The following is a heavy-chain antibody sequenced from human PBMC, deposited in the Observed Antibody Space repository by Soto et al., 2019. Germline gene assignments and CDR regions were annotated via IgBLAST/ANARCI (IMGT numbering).Heavy chain of an antibody. CDR3: VKGSGSGAYWNWFDP. V-gene: IGHV3-30*18. Sequence: GGSLRLSCAASGFTFSSYGMHWVRQAPGKGLEWVAVISYDGSNKYYADSVKGRFTISRDNSKNTLYLQMNSLRTEDTAVYYCVKGSGSGAYWNWFDPWGQGTLVTVSS. J-gene: IGHJ5*02. D-gene: IGHD2-21*01. CDR1: GFTFSSYG. CDR2: ISYDGSNK.